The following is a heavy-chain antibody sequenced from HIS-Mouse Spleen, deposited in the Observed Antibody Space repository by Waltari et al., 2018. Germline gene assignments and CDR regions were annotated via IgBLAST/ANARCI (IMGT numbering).Heavy chain of an antibody. CDR1: GGSISSSSYY. D-gene: IGHD6-13*01. CDR3: AREIPYSSSWYDWYFDL. V-gene: IGHV4-39*07. Sequence: QLQLPESGPGLVTPSEPLSLTCTVSGGSISSSSYYWGWIRQPPGKGLEWIGSIYYSGSTYYNPSLKSRVTISVDTSKNQFSLKLSSVTAADTAVYYCAREIPYSSSWYDWYFDLWGRGTLVTVSS. CDR2: IYYSGST. J-gene: IGHJ2*01.